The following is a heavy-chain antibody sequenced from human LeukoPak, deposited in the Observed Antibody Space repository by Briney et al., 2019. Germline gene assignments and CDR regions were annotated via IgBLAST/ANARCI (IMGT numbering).Heavy chain of an antibody. CDR1: GYSISSDYY. CDR3: ATLPANQLRGFDY. CDR2: IYHGGST. V-gene: IGHV4-38-2*02. D-gene: IGHD2-2*01. J-gene: IGHJ4*02. Sequence: SETLSLTCTVSGYSISSDYYWGWIRQPPGKGLEWIGSIYHGGSTYYNPSLKSRVTISVDTPKNQFSLKLSSVTAADTAVYYCATLPANQLRGFDYWGQGTLVTVSS.